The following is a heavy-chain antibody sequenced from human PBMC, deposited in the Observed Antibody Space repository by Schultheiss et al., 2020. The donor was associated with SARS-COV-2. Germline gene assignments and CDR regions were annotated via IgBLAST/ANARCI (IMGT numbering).Heavy chain of an antibody. CDR2: INSDGSST. Sequence: GGSLRLSCAASGFTFSSYWMHWVRQAPGKGLVWVSRINSDGSSTSYADSVKGRFTISRDNAKNTLYLQMNSLRAEDTAVYYCASLGYSYGDFDYWGQGTLVTVSS. V-gene: IGHV3-74*01. CDR3: ASLGYSYGDFDY. CDR1: GFTFSSYW. J-gene: IGHJ4*02. D-gene: IGHD5-18*01.